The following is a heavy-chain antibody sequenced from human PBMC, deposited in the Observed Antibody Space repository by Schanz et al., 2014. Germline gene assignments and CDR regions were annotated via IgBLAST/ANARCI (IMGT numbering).Heavy chain of an antibody. CDR3: AKNRAGGYESFLDS. V-gene: IGHV3-43*01. J-gene: IGHJ4*02. CDR1: GFTFDDYT. Sequence: EVQLVESGGGLVKPGGSLRLSCAGSGFTFDDYTMHWVRQPPGKGLEWVSLVTWDGGYTYYADSVKGRFTISRDNSKNSLYLQMDSLRSEDTAVYYCAKNRAGGYESFLDSWGQGTLVTVSS. CDR2: VTWDGGYT. D-gene: IGHD5-12*01.